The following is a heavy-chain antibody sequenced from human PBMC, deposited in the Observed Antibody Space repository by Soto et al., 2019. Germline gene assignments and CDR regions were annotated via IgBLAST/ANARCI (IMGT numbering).Heavy chain of an antibody. CDR1: GGSISTNSYY. CDR3: ARDPYGSGPQDY. V-gene: IGHV4-39*07. CDR2: ISYSGYT. Sequence: SETLSLTCIVSGGSISTNSYYWSWIRQPPGKGLEWIGSISYSGYTYYNPSLKSRVTISLDTSKNHFSLKLSSVTGADTAVYYCARDPYGSGPQDYWGQGTLVTVSS. J-gene: IGHJ4*02. D-gene: IGHD3-10*01.